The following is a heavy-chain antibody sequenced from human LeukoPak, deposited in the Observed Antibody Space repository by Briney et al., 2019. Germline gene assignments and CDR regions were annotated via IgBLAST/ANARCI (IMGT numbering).Heavy chain of an antibody. J-gene: IGHJ3*02. D-gene: IGHD4-17*01. CDR2: ISSSSSTI. CDR3: ARPSSPTVVFAFDI. Sequence: PGGSLRLSCAASGFTFNSYIINWVRQAPGKGLEWVSYISSSSSTIYYADSVKGRFTISRDNAKNSLYLQMNSLRAEDTAVYYCARPSSPTVVFAFDIWGQGTMVTVSS. V-gene: IGHV3-48*04. CDR1: GFTFNSYI.